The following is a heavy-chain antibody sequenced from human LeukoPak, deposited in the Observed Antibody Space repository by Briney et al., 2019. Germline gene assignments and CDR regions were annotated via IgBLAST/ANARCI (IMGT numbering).Heavy chain of an antibody. CDR3: ARGSGSYSSDAFDI. D-gene: IGHD3-10*01. J-gene: IGHJ3*02. Sequence: GGSLRLSCAASGFTFRSYWMHWVRQTPGKGLVWFSRINGDGSNTTYADSVKGRFTTSRDTAKNTLYLQMISLRADDTAVYYCARGSGSYSSDAFDIWGQGTMVTVSS. CDR1: GFTFRSYW. V-gene: IGHV3-74*01. CDR2: INGDGSNT.